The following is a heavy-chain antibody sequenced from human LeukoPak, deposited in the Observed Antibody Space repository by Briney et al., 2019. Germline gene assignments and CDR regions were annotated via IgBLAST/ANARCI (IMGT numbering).Heavy chain of an antibody. V-gene: IGHV4-59*01. D-gene: IGHD2-2*01. CDR2: IYYSGST. Sequence: LETLSLTCTVSGGPFSSYYWSWIRQPPGKGLEWVGYIYYSGSTNYNPSLKSRVTISVDTSKNQFSLKLSSVTAADTAVYYCARAVVPARTNWFDPWGQGTLVTVSS. J-gene: IGHJ5*02. CDR3: ARAVVPARTNWFDP. CDR1: GGPFSSYY.